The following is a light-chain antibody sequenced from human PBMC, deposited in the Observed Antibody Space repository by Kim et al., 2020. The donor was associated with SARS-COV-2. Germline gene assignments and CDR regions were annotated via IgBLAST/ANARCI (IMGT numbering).Light chain of an antibody. V-gene: IGKV1-9*01. Sequence: TSVGDRVTITCRASQSISKYLAWYQQKPGKAPKLLIYAASNLQSGVPSRFSGSGSGTDYTLTISSLQPEDFATYFCQQLKSYPLTFGQGTRLEIK. CDR3: QQLKSYPLT. CDR2: AAS. CDR1: QSISKY. J-gene: IGKJ5*01.